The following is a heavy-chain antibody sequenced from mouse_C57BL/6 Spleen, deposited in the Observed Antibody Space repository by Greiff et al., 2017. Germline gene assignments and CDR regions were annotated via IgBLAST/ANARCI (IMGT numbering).Heavy chain of an antibody. CDR2: INYDGSST. D-gene: IGHD3-2*02. CDR1: GFTFSDYY. J-gene: IGHJ4*01. V-gene: IGHV5-16*01. CDR3: ARDSSGWDYAMDY. Sequence: EVQRVESEGGLVQPGSSMKLSCTASGFTFSDYYMAWVRQVPEKGLEWVANINYDGSSTYYLDSLKSRFIISRDNAKNILYLQMSSLKSEDTATYYCARDSSGWDYAMDYWGQGTSVTVSS.